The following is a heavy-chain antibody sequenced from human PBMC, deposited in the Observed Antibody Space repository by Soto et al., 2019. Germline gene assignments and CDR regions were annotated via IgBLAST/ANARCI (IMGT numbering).Heavy chain of an antibody. V-gene: IGHV4-30-4*01. D-gene: IGHD2-15*01. Sequence: SETLSLTCSVSGDSIATVDYFWAWIRQPPGHALEYIGYIYKSATTYYNPSFESRVAISLDTSKNQFSLNVTSVTAADTAVYFCARGRYCLTGRCFPNWFDSWGQGTLVTVSS. CDR2: IYKSATT. CDR3: ARGRYCLTGRCFPNWFDS. J-gene: IGHJ5*01. CDR1: GDSIATVDYF.